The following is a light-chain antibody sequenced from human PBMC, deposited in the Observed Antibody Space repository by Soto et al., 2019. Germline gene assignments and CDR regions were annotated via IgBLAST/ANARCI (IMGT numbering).Light chain of an antibody. CDR3: QQYNSAPRT. V-gene: IGKV1-27*01. Sequence: DIQMTQSPSSLSASAGDRVTITCRASQGISSYLAWYQQKPGKVPKLLIYTASTLETGVPSRFSGSGSGTDFTLTISSLQPEDVATYYCQQYNSAPRTFGQGTKVEIK. CDR1: QGISSY. J-gene: IGKJ1*01. CDR2: TAS.